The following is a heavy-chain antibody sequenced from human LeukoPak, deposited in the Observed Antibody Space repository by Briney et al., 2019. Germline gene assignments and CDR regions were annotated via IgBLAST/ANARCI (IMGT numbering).Heavy chain of an antibody. CDR2: IKSKTDGGTT. CDR1: GFTFSNAW. Sequence: PGGSLRLSCAASGFTFSNAWMSWVRQAPGKGLEWVGRIKSKTDGGTTDYAAPVKGRFTISRDDSKNTLYLQMNSLKTEDTAVYYCTTLTRLWDYFDYWGQGTLVTVSS. V-gene: IGHV3-15*01. CDR3: TTLTRLWDYFDY. J-gene: IGHJ4*02. D-gene: IGHD3-16*01.